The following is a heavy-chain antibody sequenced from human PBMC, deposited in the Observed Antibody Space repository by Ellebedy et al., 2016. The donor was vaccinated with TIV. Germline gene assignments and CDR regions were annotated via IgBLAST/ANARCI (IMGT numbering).Heavy chain of an antibody. D-gene: IGHD5-12*01. J-gene: IGHJ5*02. CDR1: GGSVSSGSYY. CDR2: IYYSGST. CDR3: ARWGIVATLTWFDP. V-gene: IGHV4-61*01. Sequence: SETLSLTCTVSGGSVSSGSYYWSWIRQPPGKGLEWIGYIYYSGSTNYNPSLKSRVTISVDTSKNQFSLKLSSVTAADTAVYYCARWGIVATLTWFDPWGQGTLVTVSS.